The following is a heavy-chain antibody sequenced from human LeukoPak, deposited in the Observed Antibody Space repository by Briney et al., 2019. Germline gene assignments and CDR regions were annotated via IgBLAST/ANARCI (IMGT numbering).Heavy chain of an antibody. CDR2: ISSSSSYI. CDR1: GFTFSSYS. CDR3: ARRTVGATIDAFDI. D-gene: IGHD1-26*01. J-gene: IGHJ3*02. Sequence: GGSLRLSCAASGFTFSSYSMNWVRQAPGKGLEWVSSISSSSSYIYYADSVKGRFTISRDNAKNSLYLQMNSLRAEDTAVYYCARRTVGATIDAFDIWGQGTMVTVSS. V-gene: IGHV3-21*01.